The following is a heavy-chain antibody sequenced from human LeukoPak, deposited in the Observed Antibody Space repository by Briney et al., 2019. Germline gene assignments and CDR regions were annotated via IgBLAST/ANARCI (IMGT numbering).Heavy chain of an antibody. CDR2: TYYRSQWYN. Sequence: SQTLSLTCAISGDSVSSNTAAWNWIRQSPSRGLGWLGRTYYRSQWYNDYAESVKSRITINPDTSKNQFSLQLNSVTPDDTAVYYCARASSKVIDFWGQGTLVTVSS. J-gene: IGHJ4*02. CDR3: ARASSKVIDF. CDR1: GDSVSSNTAA. D-gene: IGHD3-22*01. V-gene: IGHV6-1*01.